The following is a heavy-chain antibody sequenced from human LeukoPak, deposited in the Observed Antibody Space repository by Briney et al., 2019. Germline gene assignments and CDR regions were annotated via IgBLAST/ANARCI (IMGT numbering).Heavy chain of an antibody. CDR1: GFTFSRFN. D-gene: IGHD3-3*01. J-gene: IGHJ4*01. V-gene: IGHV3-33*01. CDR2: IWYDGTDT. Sequence: GGSQRLSCVASGFTFSRFNMHWVRQAPGKGLEWVALIWYDGTDTYYADPVMGRFTISRDDSKNTVYLQMNSLRAEDTAFYYCARGFLDFDFWGHGTLVTVSS. CDR3: ARGFLDFDF.